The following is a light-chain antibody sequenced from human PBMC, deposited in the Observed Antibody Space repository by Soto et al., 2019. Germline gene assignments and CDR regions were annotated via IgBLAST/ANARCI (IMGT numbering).Light chain of an antibody. V-gene: IGLV2-14*03. Sequence: QSALTQPASVTGSPGQSITISCTGTSRDVGGYTYVSWYQQHPGKAPKLMIYDVSNRPSGVSNRFSGSKSGNTASLTISGLQAEDEADYYFSSYTGSGILFGGGTKLTVL. J-gene: IGLJ2*01. CDR3: SSYTGSGIL. CDR2: DVS. CDR1: SRDVGGYTY.